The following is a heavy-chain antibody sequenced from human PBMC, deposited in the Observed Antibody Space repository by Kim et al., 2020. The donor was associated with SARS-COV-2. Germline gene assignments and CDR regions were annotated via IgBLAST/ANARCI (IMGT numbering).Heavy chain of an antibody. V-gene: IGHV5-51*01. CDR3: ARPREYYYFDY. J-gene: IGHJ4*02. CDR2: T. Sequence: TRYSPSYQGQVTISADKSISTADLQWSSLKAWDTAMYYCARPREYYYFDYWGQGTLVTVSS.